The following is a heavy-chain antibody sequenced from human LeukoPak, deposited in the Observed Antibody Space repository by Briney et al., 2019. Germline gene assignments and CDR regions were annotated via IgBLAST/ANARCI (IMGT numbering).Heavy chain of an antibody. Sequence: SETLSLTCNVSGGTIRSYYWGWIRQPPGKGPDWIGSIYSSGTTYYNPSLRSRVTISVDTSKNQFSLRLTSVTAADTAVYYCASVDRGWFAVGEYWGQGTLVTVSS. CDR3: ASVDRGWFAVGEY. D-gene: IGHD3-10*01. CDR2: IYSSGTT. J-gene: IGHJ4*02. V-gene: IGHV4-39*01. CDR1: GGTIRSYY.